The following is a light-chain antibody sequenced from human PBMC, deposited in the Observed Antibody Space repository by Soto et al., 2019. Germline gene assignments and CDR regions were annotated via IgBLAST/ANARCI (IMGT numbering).Light chain of an antibody. CDR3: QQYGSSPYT. V-gene: IGKV3-15*01. CDR2: GAS. CDR1: QSVSSN. Sequence: EIVMTQSPATLSVSPGERATLSCRTSQSVSSNLAWYQQKPGQAPRLLIYGASTRATGIPARFSGSGSGTEFTLTISSLQSEDFAVYYCQQYGSSPYTFGLGTRWISN. J-gene: IGKJ2*01.